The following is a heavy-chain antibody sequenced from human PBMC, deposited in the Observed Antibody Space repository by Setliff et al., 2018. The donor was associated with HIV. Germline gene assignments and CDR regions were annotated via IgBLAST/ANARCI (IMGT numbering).Heavy chain of an antibody. D-gene: IGHD2-15*01. J-gene: IGHJ4*02. V-gene: IGHV1-69*05. CDR1: GGTLGSYA. CDR2: IIPIFGAA. CDR3: ARGAVVTNYFDY. Sequence: EASVKVSCKASGGTLGSYAISWVRQAPGQGLEWMGGIIPIFGAANYAQKFQGRVTITTDESTSTAYMELSSLRSEDTAVYYCARGAVVTNYFDYWGQRTLVTVSS.